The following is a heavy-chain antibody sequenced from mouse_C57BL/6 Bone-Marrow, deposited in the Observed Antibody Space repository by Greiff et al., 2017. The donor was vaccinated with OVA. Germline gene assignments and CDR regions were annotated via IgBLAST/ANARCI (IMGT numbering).Heavy chain of an antibody. V-gene: IGHV1-26*01. D-gene: IGHD4-1*01. CDR2: INPNNGGT. Sequence: EVQLQQSGPELVKPGASVKISCKASGYTFTDYYMNWVKQSHGKSLEWIGDINPNNGGTSYNQKFKGKATLTVDKSSSTAYMGLRSLTSEDSAVYYCARGDWDRGYAMDYWGQGTSVTVSS. CDR1: GYTFTDYY. J-gene: IGHJ4*01. CDR3: ARGDWDRGYAMDY.